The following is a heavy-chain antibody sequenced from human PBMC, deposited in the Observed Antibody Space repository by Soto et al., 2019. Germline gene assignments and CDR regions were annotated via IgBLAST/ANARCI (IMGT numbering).Heavy chain of an antibody. J-gene: IGHJ6*02. CDR3: ARQPLWFGELSSSDYYYGMDV. V-gene: IGHV5-10-1*03. D-gene: IGHD3-10*01. Sequence: EVQLVQSGAEVKKPGESESLRISCKGSGYNFTSYWINWVRQMPGKGLEWMGRIDPSDSYTNYSPSFQGHVTISADKSISTAYLQWSSLKASDTAIYYCARQPLWFGELSSSDYYYGMDVWGQGTTVTVSS. CDR1: GYNFTSYW. CDR2: IDPSDSYT.